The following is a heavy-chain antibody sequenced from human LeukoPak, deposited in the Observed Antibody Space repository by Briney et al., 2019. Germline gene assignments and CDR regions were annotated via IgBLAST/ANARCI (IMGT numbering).Heavy chain of an antibody. CDR2: VSPSHTTR. D-gene: IGHD3-3*02. CDR3: ARDYILPLETDNGDGFAI. V-gene: IGHV1-18*01. CDR1: GYTFRQYS. Sequence: HWASVKLSCKASGYTFRQYSISWVRQAPGKGFEWMGWVSPSHTTRVYAQEFQGRVTMTADTNTNTVSMELRSLRFDDTAVYFCARDYILPLETDNGDGFAIWGQGTVVTVSS. J-gene: IGHJ3*02.